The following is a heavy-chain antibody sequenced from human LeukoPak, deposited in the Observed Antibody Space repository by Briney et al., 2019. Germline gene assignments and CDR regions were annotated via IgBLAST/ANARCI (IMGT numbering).Heavy chain of an antibody. D-gene: IGHD6-13*01. Sequence: PSETLSLTCTVSGGSITGYYWSWIRQPPGKGLEWIGYIYYSGSTNYNPSLKSRVTISVDTSENQFSLNLNSVTAADTAVYFCAREPSWLAYFDLWGRGTLVTVSS. J-gene: IGHJ2*01. CDR3: AREPSWLAYFDL. CDR1: GGSITGYY. V-gene: IGHV4-59*12. CDR2: IYYSGST.